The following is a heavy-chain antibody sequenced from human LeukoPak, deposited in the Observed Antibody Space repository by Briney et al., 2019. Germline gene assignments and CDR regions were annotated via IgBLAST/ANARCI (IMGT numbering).Heavy chain of an antibody. CDR1: GFTSIAYA. Sequence: GSLRLSCVGSGFTSIAYALTWARQAPGKGLEWVSGISGGGVTTYYADSVKGRFTISRDNSKNTLYLQMNSLRADDTAIYYCARNQQLGGHSYYYYGMDVWGQGTTVTVSS. CDR3: ARNQQLGGHSYYYYGMDV. V-gene: IGHV3-23*01. D-gene: IGHD3-16*01. CDR2: ISGGGVTT. J-gene: IGHJ6*02.